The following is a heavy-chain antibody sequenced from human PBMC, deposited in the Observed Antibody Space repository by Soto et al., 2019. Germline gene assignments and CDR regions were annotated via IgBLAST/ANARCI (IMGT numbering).Heavy chain of an antibody. CDR1: GFTCSSSA. CDR2: IRSKGNRYAT. Sequence: GGALRLSCAASGFTCSSSAMHWVRQASGKGLEWVGRIRSKGNRYATAYVASVKGRFTISRDDSQNTAYLHMNSLKTEDTAVYYCTRLVSDVFDIWAQGTMVTVSS. CDR3: TRLVSDVFDI. V-gene: IGHV3-73*01. D-gene: IGHD3-16*02. J-gene: IGHJ3*02.